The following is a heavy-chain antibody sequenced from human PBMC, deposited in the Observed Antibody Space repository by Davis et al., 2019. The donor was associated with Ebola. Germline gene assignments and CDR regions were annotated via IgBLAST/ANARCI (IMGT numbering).Heavy chain of an antibody. CDR1: GYTFTSYD. CDR2: MNPNSGNT. J-gene: IGHJ5*02. D-gene: IGHD2/OR15-2a*01. V-gene: IGHV1-8*01. Sequence: SVTVPRMASGYTFTSYDTNPARQATGQGLEWMGWMNPNSGNTGYAQKFQGRVTMTRNTSISTAYMELSSLRSEDTAVYYCARGRGTTHKENWFDPWGQGTLVTVSS. CDR3: ARGRGTTHKENWFDP.